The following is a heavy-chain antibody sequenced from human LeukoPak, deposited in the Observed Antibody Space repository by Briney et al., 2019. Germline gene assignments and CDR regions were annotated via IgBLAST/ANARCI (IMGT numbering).Heavy chain of an antibody. CDR3: AKSVFDSSGDPYMDV. Sequence: GRTLRLSCAASGFTFRSFAMNWVRQAPGKGLECVSAISGGGDFTKYADSVKGRFTISRDNSKSTLYLQMNSLRAEDTAVYYCAKSVFDSSGDPYMDVWGKGTTVTISS. J-gene: IGHJ6*03. CDR1: GFTFRSFA. D-gene: IGHD3-22*01. CDR2: ISGGGDFT. V-gene: IGHV3-23*01.